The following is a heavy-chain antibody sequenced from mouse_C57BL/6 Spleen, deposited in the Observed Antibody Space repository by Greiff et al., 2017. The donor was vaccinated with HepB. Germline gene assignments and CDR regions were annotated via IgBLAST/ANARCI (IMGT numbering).Heavy chain of an antibody. CDR3: ARVSRYGIFAY. CDR2: ISDGGSYT. D-gene: IGHD1-1*01. V-gene: IGHV5-4*03. CDR1: GFTFSSYA. J-gene: IGHJ3*01. Sequence: EVKVVESGGGLVKPGGSLKLSCAASGFTFSSYAMSWVRQTPEKRLEWVATISDGGSYTYYPDNVKGRFTISRDNAKNNLYLQMSHLKSEDTAMYYCARVSRYGIFAYWGQGTLVTVSA.